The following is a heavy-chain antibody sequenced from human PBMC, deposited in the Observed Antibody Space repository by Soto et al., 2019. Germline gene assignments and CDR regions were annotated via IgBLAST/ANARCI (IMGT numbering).Heavy chain of an antibody. CDR1: GGSISSYY. J-gene: IGHJ6*02. Sequence: SETLSLTCTVSGGSISSYYWSWIRQPPGKGLEWIGYIYYSGSTNYNPSLKSRVTISVDTSKNQFSLKLSSVTAADTAVYYCARAHRTGYYYGMDVWGQGTTVTVSS. V-gene: IGHV4-59*01. CDR2: IYYSGST. CDR3: ARAHRTGYYYGMDV.